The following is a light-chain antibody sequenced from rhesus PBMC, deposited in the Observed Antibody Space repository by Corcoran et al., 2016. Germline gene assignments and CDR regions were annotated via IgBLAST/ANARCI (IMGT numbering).Light chain of an antibody. V-gene: IGKV1-22*01. J-gene: IGKJ1*01. CDR1: LSISTW. CDR3: LQCSSSPRT. CDR2: KAS. Sequence: DIQMTQSPSSLSASVGDTVTITCRASLSISTWLDWYQQKPGKAPKLLIYKASSLQSGVPSRFSGSGSGTDFTLTISSLQPEDFATYYCLQCSSSPRTFGQGTKVEIK.